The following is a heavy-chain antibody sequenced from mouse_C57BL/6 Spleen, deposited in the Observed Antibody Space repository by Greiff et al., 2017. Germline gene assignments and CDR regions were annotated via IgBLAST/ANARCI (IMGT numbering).Heavy chain of an antibody. CDR3: ARSSSDAMDY. D-gene: IGHD1-1*01. CDR2: ISSGSSTI. V-gene: IGHV5-17*01. CDR1: GFTFSDYG. J-gene: IGHJ4*01. Sequence: DVKLVESGGGLVKPGGSLKLSCAASGFTFSDYGMHWVRQAPEKGLEWVAYISSGSSTIYYADTFKGRFTFSRDNAKNTLFLQMTSLRSEDTAMYYCARSSSDAMDYWGQGTSVTVSS.